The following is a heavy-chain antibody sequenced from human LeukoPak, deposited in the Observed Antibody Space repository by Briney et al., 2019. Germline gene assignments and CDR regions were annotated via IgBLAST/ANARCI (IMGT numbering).Heavy chain of an antibody. J-gene: IGHJ4*02. Sequence: ASVKVSCKVSGYTLTELSMHWVRQAPGKGLEWMGGFDPEDGETIYAQKFQGRVTMTEDTSTDTAYMELSSLRSEDTAVYYCATFTPNRFLEWLLVDYWGQGTLVTVSS. CDR1: GYTLTELS. CDR3: ATFTPNRFLEWLLVDY. CDR2: FDPEDGET. V-gene: IGHV1-24*01. D-gene: IGHD3-3*01.